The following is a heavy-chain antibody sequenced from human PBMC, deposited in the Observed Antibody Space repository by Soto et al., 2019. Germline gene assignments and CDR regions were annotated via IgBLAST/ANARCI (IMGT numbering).Heavy chain of an antibody. CDR3: ARERDGYNSNDAFDI. CDR1: GSTFSSYG. V-gene: IGHV3-33*01. Sequence: GGSLRLSCAASGSTFSSYGMHWVRQAPGKGLEWVAVIWYDGSNKYYADSVKGRFTISRDNSKNTLYLQMNSLRAEDTAVYYCARERDGYNSNDAFDIWGQGTMVTVSS. J-gene: IGHJ3*02. D-gene: IGHD1-1*01. CDR2: IWYDGSNK.